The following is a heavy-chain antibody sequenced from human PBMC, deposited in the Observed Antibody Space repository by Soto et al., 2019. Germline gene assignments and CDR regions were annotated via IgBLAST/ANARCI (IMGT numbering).Heavy chain of an antibody. CDR3: AGTLLPAAAGPGDWFDP. D-gene: IGHD6-13*01. J-gene: IGHJ5*02. CDR2: IIPIFGTA. V-gene: IGHV1-69*06. CDR1: GGTFSSYA. Sequence: SVKVSCKASGGTFSSYAISWVRQAPGQGLEWMGGIIPIFGTANYAQKFQGRVTITADKSTSTAYMELSSLRSEDTAVYYCAGTLLPAAAGPGDWFDPWGQGTLVTVSS.